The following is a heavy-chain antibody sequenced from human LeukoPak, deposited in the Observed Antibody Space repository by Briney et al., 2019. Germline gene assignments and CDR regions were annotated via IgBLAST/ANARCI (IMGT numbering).Heavy chain of an antibody. Sequence: SVKVSCKASGYTFTSYAISWVRQAPGQGLEWMGGIIPIFGTANYAQKFQGRVTITADESTSTAYMELSSLRSEDTAVYYCARDRVYYGSGSYIYWGQGTLVTVSS. CDR3: ARDRVYYGSGSYIY. CDR1: GYTFTSYA. CDR2: IIPIFGTA. J-gene: IGHJ4*02. V-gene: IGHV1-69*13. D-gene: IGHD3-10*01.